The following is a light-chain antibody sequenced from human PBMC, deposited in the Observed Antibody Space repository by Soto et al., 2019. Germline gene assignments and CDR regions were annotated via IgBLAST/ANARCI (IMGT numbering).Light chain of an antibody. CDR2: DVS. CDR1: SSDVGAYNF. V-gene: IGLV2-14*03. CDR3: SSFTSRSTHV. Sequence: QSALTQPASVSGSPGQSITISCTGTSSDVGAYNFVSWYQQHPGKVPKLMIFDVSSRPSGVSDRFSGSKSGNTASLTISGVQAEYEGDYSCSSFTSRSTHVFGSGTEVTVL. J-gene: IGLJ1*01.